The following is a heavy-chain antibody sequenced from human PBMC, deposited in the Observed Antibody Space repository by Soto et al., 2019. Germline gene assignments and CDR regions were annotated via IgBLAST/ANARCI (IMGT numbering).Heavy chain of an antibody. Sequence: GESLKISCKGSGYSLTSYWIGWVRQMPGKGLEWMGIIYPGDSDTRYSPSFQGQVTISADKSISTAYLQWSSLKASDTAMYYCARQREEFIYGMDVWGQGTTVTVSS. CDR2: IYPGDSDT. J-gene: IGHJ6*02. D-gene: IGHD1-26*01. CDR3: ARQREEFIYGMDV. CDR1: GYSLTSYW. V-gene: IGHV5-51*01.